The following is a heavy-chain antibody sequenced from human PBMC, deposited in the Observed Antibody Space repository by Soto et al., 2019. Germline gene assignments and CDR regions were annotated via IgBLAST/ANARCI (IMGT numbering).Heavy chain of an antibody. Sequence: QLVESGGVVVQPGGSLRLSCAASGFTFSSYSMNWVRQAPGKGLEWVSSISSSSSYIYYADSVKGRFTISRDNAKNSLYLQMNSLRAEDTAVYYCARDRYSSGWYFDYWGQGTLVTVSS. CDR1: GFTFSSYS. J-gene: IGHJ4*02. D-gene: IGHD6-19*01. V-gene: IGHV3-21*01. CDR3: ARDRYSSGWYFDY. CDR2: ISSSSSYI.